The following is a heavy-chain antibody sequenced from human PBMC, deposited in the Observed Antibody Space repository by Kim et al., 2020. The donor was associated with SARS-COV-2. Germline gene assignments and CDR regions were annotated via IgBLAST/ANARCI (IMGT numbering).Heavy chain of an antibody. V-gene: IGHV3-15*01. D-gene: IGHD3-9*01. Sequence: GGTTDYAAPVKGRFTISRDDSKNMLYLKMSSLKTGDTAVYYCNKGVLTFDSWGQGTPVTVSS. CDR2: GGTT. CDR3: NKGVLTFDS. J-gene: IGHJ4*02.